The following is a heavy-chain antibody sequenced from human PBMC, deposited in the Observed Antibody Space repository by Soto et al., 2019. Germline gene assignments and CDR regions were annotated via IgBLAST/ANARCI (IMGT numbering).Heavy chain of an antibody. CDR3: ARDQVGPNLYYSYGMDV. V-gene: IGHV4-31*03. J-gene: IGHJ6*02. Sequence: SETLSLTCTLPGASMKSSGQYWGWIRQPPGKALDCIGSVSDSGSTYYNPSLQSRVTISVDTSKNQFSLKLSSVTAADTAVYYCARDQVGPNLYYSYGMDVWGQGTTVTV. D-gene: IGHD1-26*01. CDR2: VSDSGST. CDR1: GASMKSSGQY.